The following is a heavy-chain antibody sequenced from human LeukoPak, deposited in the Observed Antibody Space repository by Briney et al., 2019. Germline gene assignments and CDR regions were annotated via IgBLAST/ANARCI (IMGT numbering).Heavy chain of an antibody. Sequence: ASVKVSCTASGYTFTGYYMHWVRQAPGQGFEWMGWIRPNSGDTVYAQKFQGRVTMTRDTSISTAYMELSSLRYDDTAVYYCARADSENYYRSSGYWGQGTLVTVSS. J-gene: IGHJ4*02. V-gene: IGHV1-2*02. CDR2: IRPNSGDT. CDR1: GYTFTGYY. CDR3: ARADSENYYRSSGY. D-gene: IGHD1-26*01.